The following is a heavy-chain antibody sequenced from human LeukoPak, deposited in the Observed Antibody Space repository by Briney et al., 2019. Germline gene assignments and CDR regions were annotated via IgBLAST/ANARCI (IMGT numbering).Heavy chain of an antibody. CDR3: ARGGDFGVPAPLGIDAFDI. CDR2: ISSSSSYI. V-gene: IGHV3-21*01. Sequence: GGFLRLSCAASGFTFSSYSMNWVRQAPGKGLEWVSSISSSSSYIYYADSVKGRFTISRDNAKNSLYLQMNSLRAEDTAVYYCARGGDFGVPAPLGIDAFDIWGQGTMVTVSS. CDR1: GFTFSSYS. J-gene: IGHJ3*02. D-gene: IGHD2-2*01.